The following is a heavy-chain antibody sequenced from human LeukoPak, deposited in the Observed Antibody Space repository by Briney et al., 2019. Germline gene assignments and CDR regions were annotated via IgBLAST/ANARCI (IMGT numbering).Heavy chain of an antibody. CDR2: ISGSGGIT. CDR3: AKGSAYYYDSSGAPTRRGDKPDAFDI. CDR1: GSGFTFSTYA. Sequence: GGSLRLSCATSGSGFTFSTYAMSWVRLAPGKGLEWVSAISGSGGITFYADSVKGRFTISRDNSKNTLYLQMNSLRGEDTAVYYCAKGSAYYYDSSGAPTRRGDKPDAFDIWGQGTMVTVSS. V-gene: IGHV3-23*01. J-gene: IGHJ3*02. D-gene: IGHD3-22*01.